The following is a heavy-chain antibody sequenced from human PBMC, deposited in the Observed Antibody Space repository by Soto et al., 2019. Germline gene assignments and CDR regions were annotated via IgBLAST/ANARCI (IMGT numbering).Heavy chain of an antibody. CDR2: IYYSGST. J-gene: IGHJ5*02. CDR1: GGSISSGDYY. V-gene: IGHV4-39*01. Sequence: PSETLSLTCTVSGGSISSGDYYWSWIRQPPGKGLEWIGTIYYSGSTYYNPSLKSRVTMSVDTSNNQFSLKLSSVTAADTAVYYCARQASGYYYGWFDPWGQGTLVTVSS. D-gene: IGHD3-22*01. CDR3: ARQASGYYYGWFDP.